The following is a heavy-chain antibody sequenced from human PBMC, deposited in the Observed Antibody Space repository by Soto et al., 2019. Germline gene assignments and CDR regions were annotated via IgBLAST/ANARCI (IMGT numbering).Heavy chain of an antibody. CDR3: AREFPYYESSDSYFDY. J-gene: IGHJ4*02. CDR1: VGSSTSNNW. CDR2: IYRTGST. Sequence: SETLSLTCAVSVGSSTSNNWWTWVRQPPGQGLEWIGEIYRTGSTNYNPSLKSRVTISLDTSKNQFSLHLNSVTPEDTAVYYCAREFPYYESSDSYFDYWGQGALVTVSS. D-gene: IGHD3-16*01. V-gene: IGHV4-4*02.